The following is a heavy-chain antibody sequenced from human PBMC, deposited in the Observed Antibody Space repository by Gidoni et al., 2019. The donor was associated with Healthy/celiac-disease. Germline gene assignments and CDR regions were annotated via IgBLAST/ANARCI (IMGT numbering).Heavy chain of an antibody. CDR3: ARDLLGSSSWYGGHEIDY. Sequence: QVQLVQSGAEVKKPGAPVKVSCKASGYTFTSYGISWVRQAPGQGLEWMGWISAYNGNTNYAQKLQGRVTMTTDTSTSTAYMELRSLGSDDTAVYYCARDLLGSSSWYGGHEIDYWGQGTLVTVSS. CDR1: GYTFTSYG. V-gene: IGHV1-18*04. CDR2: ISAYNGNT. J-gene: IGHJ4*02. D-gene: IGHD6-13*01.